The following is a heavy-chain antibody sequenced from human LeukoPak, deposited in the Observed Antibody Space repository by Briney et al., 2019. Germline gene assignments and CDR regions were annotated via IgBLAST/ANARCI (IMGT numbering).Heavy chain of an antibody. Sequence: SETLPLTCTVSGGSITGYHWSWIQHPPGKGLEWIGYIYSSETTNYKPSLKSRVTISADTSKNQISLKLTSVTAADTAIYYCARRNDFHIWGQGTMVTVSS. CDR3: ARRNDFHI. CDR1: GGSITGYH. J-gene: IGHJ3*02. CDR2: IYSSETT. V-gene: IGHV4-4*08.